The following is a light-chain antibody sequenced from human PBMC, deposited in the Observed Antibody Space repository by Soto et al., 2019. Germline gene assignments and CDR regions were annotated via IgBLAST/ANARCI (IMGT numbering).Light chain of an antibody. CDR1: QDIRYY. V-gene: IGKV1-33*01. CDR2: DAS. CDR3: QQYDSLPIT. Sequence: DIQMTQSPSSLSASVGDRVTITCQASQDIRYYLNWFQQKPGKAPKVPIYDASRLETGVPSRFSGSGSGTHFSLAISSLQPEDIATYYCQQYDSLPITFGQGTRLE. J-gene: IGKJ5*01.